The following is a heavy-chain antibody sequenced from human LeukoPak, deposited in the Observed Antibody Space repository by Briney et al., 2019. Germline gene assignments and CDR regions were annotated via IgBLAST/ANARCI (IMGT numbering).Heavy chain of an antibody. D-gene: IGHD3-16*01. CDR2: ISGSGGST. J-gene: IGHJ4*02. CDR1: GFTFSSYA. Sequence: GGSLRLSCAASGFTFSSYAMSWVRQAPGKGLEWVSAISGSGGSTYYADSVKGRFTISRDNSKNTLYLQMNSLRAEGTAVYHCAKDRGYDVDYWGQGTLVTVSS. V-gene: IGHV3-23*01. CDR3: AKDRGYDVDY.